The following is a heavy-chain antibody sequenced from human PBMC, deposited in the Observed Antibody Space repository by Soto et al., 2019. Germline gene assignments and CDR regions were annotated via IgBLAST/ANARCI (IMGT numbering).Heavy chain of an antibody. D-gene: IGHD6-13*01. Sequence: ASVKVSCKASGYTFTSYYMHWVRQAPGQGLEWTGIINPSGGSTSYAQKFQGRVTMTRDTSTSTVYMELSSLRSEDTAVYYCAREEAQLDYYYYGMDVWGQGTTVTVSS. J-gene: IGHJ6*02. V-gene: IGHV1-46*01. CDR3: AREEAQLDYYYYGMDV. CDR1: GYTFTSYY. CDR2: INPSGGST.